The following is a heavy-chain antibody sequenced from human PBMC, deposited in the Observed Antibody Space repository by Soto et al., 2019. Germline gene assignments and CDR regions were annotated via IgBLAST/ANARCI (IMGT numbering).Heavy chain of an antibody. V-gene: IGHV3-30*18. CDR1: GFTFSTYD. D-gene: IGHD1-26*01. CDR3: AKSTVGATNYYYYGMDV. J-gene: IGHJ6*02. CDR2: IPYDGSNK. Sequence: QVQLVESGGGVVQPGRSLRLSCAASGFTFSTYDMHWVRQAPGKGLEWVAVIPYDGSNKYYADSVKGRFTISRDNSNNTLYLQMNSLRAEDTAVYYCAKSTVGATNYYYYGMDVWGQGTTVTVSS.